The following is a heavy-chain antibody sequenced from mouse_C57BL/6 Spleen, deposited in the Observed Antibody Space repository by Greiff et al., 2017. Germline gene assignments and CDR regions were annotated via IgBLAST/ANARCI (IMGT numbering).Heavy chain of an antibody. D-gene: IGHD2-4*01. J-gene: IGHJ4*01. CDR2: ISSGSSTI. CDR3: AREDYGGRNAMDY. Sequence: EVQLQESGGGLVKPGGSLKLSCAASGFTFSDYGMHWVRQAPEKGLEWVAYISSGSSTIYYADTVKGRFTISRDNAKNTLFLQMTSLRSEDTAMYYCAREDYGGRNAMDYWGQGTSVTVSS. V-gene: IGHV5-17*01. CDR1: GFTFSDYG.